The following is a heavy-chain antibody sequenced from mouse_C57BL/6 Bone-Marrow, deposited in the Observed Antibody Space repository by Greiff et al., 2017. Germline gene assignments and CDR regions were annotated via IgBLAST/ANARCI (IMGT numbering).Heavy chain of an antibody. CDR2: IDPSDSYT. V-gene: IGHV1-59*01. J-gene: IGHJ3*01. CDR3: APYGSSYPY. Sequence: VKLMQPGAELVRPGTSVKLSCKASGYTFTSYWMHWVKQRPGQGLEWIGVIDPSDSYTNYNQKFKGKATLTVDTSSSTAYMQLSSLTSEDSAVYYCAPYGSSYPYWGQGTLVTVSA. D-gene: IGHD1-1*01. CDR1: GYTFTSYW.